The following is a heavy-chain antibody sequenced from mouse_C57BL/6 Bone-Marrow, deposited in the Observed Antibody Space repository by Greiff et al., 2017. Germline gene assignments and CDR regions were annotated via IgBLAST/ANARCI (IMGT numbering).Heavy chain of an antibody. CDR1: GYTFTSYW. CDR3: ARCDYDWYAY. V-gene: IGHV1-59*01. D-gene: IGHD2-4*01. Sequence: VQLQQPGAELVRPGSSVKLSCKASGYTFTSYWMNWVKQRPGQGLEWIGVIDPSYSYTNSNQKLEGKATLTVDTSSSTDYMQLSSLTSEDSAVYYCARCDYDWYAYWGQGTLVTVSA. J-gene: IGHJ3*01. CDR2: IDPSYSYT.